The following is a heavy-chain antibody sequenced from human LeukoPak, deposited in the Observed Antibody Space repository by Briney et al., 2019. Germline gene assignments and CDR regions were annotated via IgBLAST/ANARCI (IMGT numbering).Heavy chain of an antibody. V-gene: IGHV7-4-1*02. CDR1: GYTFTSYA. D-gene: IGHD6-13*01. Sequence: ASVKVSCKASGYTFTSYAMNWVRQAPGQGLEWMGWINTNTGNPTYAQGFTGRFVFSLDTSVSTAYLQISSLKAEDTAVYYCARGHSSSWYSSYYFDYWGQGTLVTVSS. CDR3: ARGHSSSWYSSYYFDY. CDR2: INTNTGNP. J-gene: IGHJ4*02.